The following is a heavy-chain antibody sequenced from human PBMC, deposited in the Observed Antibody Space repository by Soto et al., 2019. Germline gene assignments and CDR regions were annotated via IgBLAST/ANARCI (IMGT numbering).Heavy chain of an antibody. D-gene: IGHD2-2*02. CDR3: ARCSSTSCYIMASFDY. CDR1: GFTFDDYA. J-gene: IGHJ4*02. Sequence: EVQLVESGGGVVRPGGSLRLSCAASGFTFDDYAMSWGRQAPGKGLEWVAGINWNGRSTTYADSLKGRFTISRDNAKNSLHLQINSLRAEETALYFCARCSSTSCYIMASFDYWGQGTLVTVSS. V-gene: IGHV3-20*04. CDR2: INWNGRST.